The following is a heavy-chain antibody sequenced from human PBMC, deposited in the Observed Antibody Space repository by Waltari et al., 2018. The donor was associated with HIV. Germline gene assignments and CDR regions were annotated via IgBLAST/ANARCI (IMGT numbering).Heavy chain of an antibody. CDR1: GVSISSGDYY. CDR3: ARDHFLPRLLDFAGD. J-gene: IGHJ4*02. V-gene: IGHV4-30-4*01. CDR2: IDYMGRA. D-gene: IGHD3-9*01. Sequence: QLHLQESGPGLVKPSQTLSLICSVSGVSISSGDYYWSRIRQPPGKGLEWIGDIDYMGRAYNNPDLKSRLTISVNTSKNQFSLKLRSVTTADTAVYYCARDHFLPRLLDFAGDGGQGTLVTVSS.